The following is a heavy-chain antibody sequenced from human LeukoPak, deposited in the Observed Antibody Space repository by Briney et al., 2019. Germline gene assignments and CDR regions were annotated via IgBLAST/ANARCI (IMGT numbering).Heavy chain of an antibody. CDR3: TRESGPYCPFGY. CDR1: GGSITSTNW. D-gene: IGHD1-26*01. J-gene: IGHJ4*02. CDR2: ISLTGRT. V-gene: IGHV4-4*02. Sequence: PSGTLSLTCGVSGGSITSTNWWRWVRQPPGQGLERIGEISLTGRTNYNPSLIGRVIMSLDESRNQLSLTLTSVTAADTAMYYCTRESGPYCPFGYWGQGTLVVVPS.